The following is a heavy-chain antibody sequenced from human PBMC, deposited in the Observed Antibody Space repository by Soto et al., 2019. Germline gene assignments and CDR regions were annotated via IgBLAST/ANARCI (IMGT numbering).Heavy chain of an antibody. Sequence: EVQLVESGGGLIQPGGSLRLSCAASGFIVNDNYMNWVRQAPGKGLEWVSVIYSGGSTYYADSVKGRFTISRDDSKNTLYLQMNSLRAEDTAVYYCARGLGAPTQDYWGQGTLVTVSS. CDR2: IYSGGST. CDR3: ARGLGAPTQDY. CDR1: GFIVNDNY. V-gene: IGHV3-53*01. J-gene: IGHJ4*02. D-gene: IGHD1-26*01.